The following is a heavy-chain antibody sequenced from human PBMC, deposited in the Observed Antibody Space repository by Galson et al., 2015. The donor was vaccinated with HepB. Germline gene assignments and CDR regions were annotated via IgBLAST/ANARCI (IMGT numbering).Heavy chain of an antibody. CDR1: GYSFTSYW. V-gene: IGHV5-51*01. CDR3: ARHGGYGEGDYYYYGMDV. CDR2: IYPGDSDT. Sequence: QSGAEVKKPGESLKISCEGSGYSFTSYWIGWVRQMPGKGLEWMGIIYPGDSDTRYSPSFQGQVTISADKSISTAYLQWSSLKASDTAMYYCARHGGYGEGDYYYYGMDVWGQGTTVTVSS. D-gene: IGHD5-12*01. J-gene: IGHJ6*02.